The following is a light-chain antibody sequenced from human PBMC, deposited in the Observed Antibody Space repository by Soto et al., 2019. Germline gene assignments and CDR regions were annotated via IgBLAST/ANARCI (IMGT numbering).Light chain of an antibody. V-gene: IGLV2-23*01. J-gene: IGLJ2*01. CDR2: EGS. CDR1: SSDVGSYNP. CDR3: CSYAHGNTLV. Sequence: QSALTQPASVSGSPGQSITISCTGTSSDVGSYNPVSWFQQHPGKAPKLMIYEGSKRPSGVSNRFSGSKSGNTASLTISGLQAEDEADYYRCSYAHGNTLVFGGGTKLTVL.